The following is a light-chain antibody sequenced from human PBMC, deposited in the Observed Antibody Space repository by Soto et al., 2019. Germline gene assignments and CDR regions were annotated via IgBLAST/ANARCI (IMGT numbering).Light chain of an antibody. Sequence: DIQMTQSPSTLSASVGDRVTITCLASQGIVRWLAWYQQKPGKAPKLLIYDASSLKGGVPSRFSGSGSGTEFTLTISSLQPDDFATYYCQQYSTYPWTFGQGTKVDIK. J-gene: IGKJ1*01. CDR2: DAS. V-gene: IGKV1-5*01. CDR3: QQYSTYPWT. CDR1: QGIVRW.